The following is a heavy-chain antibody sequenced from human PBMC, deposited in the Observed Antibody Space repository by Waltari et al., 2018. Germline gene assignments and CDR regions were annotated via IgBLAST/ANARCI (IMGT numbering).Heavy chain of an antibody. CDR3: TTSSYCGTTTCYQYYGMDV. CDR2: IIPVFGTA. V-gene: IGHV1-69*01. J-gene: IGHJ6*02. CDR1: GASFSSYS. Sequence: QVRLVQSGAEVKKPGSSVKVSCKAFGASFSSYSINWVRQAPGQGLEWMGGIIPVFGTANYAQKFQDRLAITADESTSTAYMELSSLRSEDTAAYYCTTSSYCGTTTCYQYYGMDVWGQGTTVTVSS. D-gene: IGHD2-2*01.